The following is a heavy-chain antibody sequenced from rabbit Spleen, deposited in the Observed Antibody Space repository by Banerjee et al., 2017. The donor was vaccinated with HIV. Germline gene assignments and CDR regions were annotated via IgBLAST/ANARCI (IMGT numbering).Heavy chain of an antibody. V-gene: IGHV1S42*01. CDR3: AKNVPDIMSLNFGF. CDR1: GFSCSSYY. CDR2: INFGSGST. J-gene: IGHJ6*01. Sequence: EIGGGLAPPEGSLLLTCTASGFSCSSYYISWVRRAPGKRLEYIGYINFGSGSTYYASRAKCRFTISKTSTTGDLQTTRLTAADTATYFGAKNVPDIMSLNFGFWGPVTLVTVS. D-gene: IGHD1-1*01.